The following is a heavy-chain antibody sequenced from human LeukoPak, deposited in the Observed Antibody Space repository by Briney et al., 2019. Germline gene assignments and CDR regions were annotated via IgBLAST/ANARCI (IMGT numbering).Heavy chain of an antibody. CDR3: ARENRYDDGIWGNAFDI. CDR1: GGSISSGDYY. CDR2: IYYSGST. V-gene: IGHV4-30-4*08. J-gene: IGHJ3*02. Sequence: SQTLSLTSTVSGGSISSGDYYWSWIRQPPGKGLEWIGYIYYSGSTYYNPSLKSRVTISVDTSKNQFSLKLSSVTAADTAVYYCARENRYDDGIWGNAFDIWGQGTMVTVSS. D-gene: IGHD2-21*01.